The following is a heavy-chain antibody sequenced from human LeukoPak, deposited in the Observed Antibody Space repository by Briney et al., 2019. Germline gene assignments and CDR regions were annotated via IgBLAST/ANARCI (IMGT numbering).Heavy chain of an antibody. CDR1: GFTFSNYG. J-gene: IGHJ4*02. CDR2: ISYDGSNK. D-gene: IGHD6-19*01. V-gene: IGHV3-30*18. CDR3: AKVRVASRPGITVAGVINSCDY. Sequence: GGSLRLSCATSGFTFSNYGMHWVRQAPGKGLQWVAIISYDGSNKYYADSVKGRFTISRDNSKNTLCLQMNSLRAEDTAVYYCAKVRVASRPGITVAGVINSCDYWGQGTLVTVSS.